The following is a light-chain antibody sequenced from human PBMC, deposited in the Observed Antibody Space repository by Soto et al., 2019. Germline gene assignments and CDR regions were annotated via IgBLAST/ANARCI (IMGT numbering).Light chain of an antibody. Sequence: QSVLTQPASVSGSPGQSITISFTGTSSDVGGYNYVSWYQQHPGKAPKLMIYEVSNRPSGVSNRFSGSKSGNTASLTISGLQAEDEADYYCSSYTSSSPHVVFGGGTKLTVL. CDR3: SSYTSSSPHVV. CDR1: SSDVGGYNY. J-gene: IGLJ2*01. CDR2: EVS. V-gene: IGLV2-14*01.